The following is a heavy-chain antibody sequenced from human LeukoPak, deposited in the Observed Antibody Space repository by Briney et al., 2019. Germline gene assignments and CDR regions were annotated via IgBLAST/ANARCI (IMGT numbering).Heavy chain of an antibody. J-gene: IGHJ3*02. CDR1: GYTFTSYA. D-gene: IGHD6-13*01. V-gene: IGHV1-3*03. CDR3: ARGGSSSSDAFDI. CDR2: INAGNGNT. Sequence: ASVKVSCKASGYTFTSYAMHWVRQAPGQRLEWMGWINAGNGNTKYSQEFQGRVTITRNTSISTAYMELSSLRSEDTAVYYCARGGSSSSDAFDIWGQGTMVTVSS.